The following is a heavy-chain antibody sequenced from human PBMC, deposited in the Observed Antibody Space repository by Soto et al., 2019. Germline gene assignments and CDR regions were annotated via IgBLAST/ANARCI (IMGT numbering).Heavy chain of an antibody. Sequence: GVLRLSCAASGFTFSSYSMNWVRQAPGKGLEWVSYISSSSSTIYYADSVKGRFTISRDNAKNSLYLQMNSLRDEDTAVYYCARVGTGTHALDYFDYWGQGTLVTVSS. CDR2: ISSSSSTI. D-gene: IGHD7-27*01. CDR1: GFTFSSYS. V-gene: IGHV3-48*02. J-gene: IGHJ4*02. CDR3: ARVGTGTHALDYFDY.